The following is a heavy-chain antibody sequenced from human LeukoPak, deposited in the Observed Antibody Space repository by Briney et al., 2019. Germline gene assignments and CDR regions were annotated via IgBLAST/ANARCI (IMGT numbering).Heavy chain of an antibody. J-gene: IGHJ3*02. Sequence: EASVEVSCKASGYTFTSYGISWVRQAPGQGLEWMGWISAYNGNTNYAQKLQGRVTMTTDTSTSTAYMELRSLRSDDTAVYYCARDFWVVTASDAFDIWGQGTMVTVSS. CDR1: GYTFTSYG. CDR3: ARDFWVVTASDAFDI. V-gene: IGHV1-18*01. D-gene: IGHD2-21*02. CDR2: ISAYNGNT.